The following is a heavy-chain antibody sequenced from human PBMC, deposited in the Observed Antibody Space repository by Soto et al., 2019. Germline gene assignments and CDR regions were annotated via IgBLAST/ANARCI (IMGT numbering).Heavy chain of an antibody. CDR3: TRGGYCRSTTCSPGMDV. CDR1: GFTFSSYA. J-gene: IGHJ6*02. Sequence: PGGSLRLSCADSGFTFSSYAMHWVRQAPGKGLEWVAIISDDGSSKHYADSVNGRFTISRDNSKNTLYLQMNSLRGEDTAVYYCTRGGYCRSTTCSPGMDVWGQGTSVTVSS. CDR2: ISDDGSSK. D-gene: IGHD2-2*01. V-gene: IGHV3-30*03.